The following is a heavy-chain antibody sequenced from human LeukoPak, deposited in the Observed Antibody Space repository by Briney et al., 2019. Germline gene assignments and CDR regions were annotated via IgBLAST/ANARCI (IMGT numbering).Heavy chain of an antibody. D-gene: IGHD3-16*01. J-gene: IGHJ6*03. CDR3: ARDARGRYYYYYMDV. CDR2: INPNSGGT. V-gene: IGHV1-2*02. CDR1: GYTFTTYG. Sequence: ASVRVSCKASGYTFTTYGISWVRQAPGQGLEWMGWINPNSGGTNYAQKFQGRVTMTGDTSISTAYMELSRLRSDDTAVYYCARDARGRYYYYYMDVWGKGTTVTVSS.